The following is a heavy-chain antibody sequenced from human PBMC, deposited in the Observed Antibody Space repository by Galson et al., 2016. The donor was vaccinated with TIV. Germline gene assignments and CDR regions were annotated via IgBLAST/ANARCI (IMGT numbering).Heavy chain of an antibody. V-gene: IGHV1-69*13. Sequence: SVKVSCKASGGTFSSYAISWVRQAPGQGLEWMGGIIPIFGMTNYAQKFQGRVTITADESTSTIYMELSNLRSADTADYFCARALDTSTNTAYFSYYDLDVWGQGTTVTVSS. D-gene: IGHD5-18*01. J-gene: IGHJ6*02. CDR3: ARALDTSTNTAYFSYYDLDV. CDR2: IIPIFGMT. CDR1: GGTFSSYA.